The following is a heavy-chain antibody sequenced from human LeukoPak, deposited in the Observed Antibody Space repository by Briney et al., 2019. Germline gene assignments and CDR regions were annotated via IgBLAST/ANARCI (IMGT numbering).Heavy chain of an antibody. Sequence: GGSLRLSCAASGLAFSAYKMHWVRQAPRKGLVWVSRISTDGYTTDYADFAQGRFTASRDNTKNTWSLEMNSLRAEDTAVYYCVVGGSPGYWGQGTLVTVSS. CDR2: ISTDGYTT. V-gene: IGHV3-74*01. CDR1: GLAFSAYK. J-gene: IGHJ4*02. D-gene: IGHD2-15*01. CDR3: VVGGSPGY.